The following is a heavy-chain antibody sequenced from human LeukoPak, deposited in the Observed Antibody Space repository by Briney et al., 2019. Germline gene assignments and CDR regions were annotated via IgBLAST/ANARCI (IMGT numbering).Heavy chain of an antibody. Sequence: GGSLRLSCAASGFSFNNYAMYWVRQAPGKGLEWVAVISYDGSNKYYADSVKGRFTISRDNSKNTLYLQMNSLRAEDTAVYYCARSDDYGGYWGQGTLVTVSS. D-gene: IGHD4-17*01. CDR3: ARSDDYGGY. V-gene: IGHV3-30*04. J-gene: IGHJ4*02. CDR2: ISYDGSNK. CDR1: GFSFNNYA.